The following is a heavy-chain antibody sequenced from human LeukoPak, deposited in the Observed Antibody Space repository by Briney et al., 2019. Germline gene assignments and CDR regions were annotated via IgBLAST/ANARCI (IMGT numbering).Heavy chain of an antibody. Sequence: SETLSLTCTVSGGSISSYYWSWIRQPAGKGLEWIGRIYTSGGTNYNPSLKSRVTMSVDTSKNQFSLKLSSVTAADTAVYYCAREGLVGATENWFDPWGQGTLVTVSS. D-gene: IGHD1-26*01. CDR1: GGSISSYY. CDR2: IYTSGGT. CDR3: AREGLVGATENWFDP. J-gene: IGHJ5*02. V-gene: IGHV4-4*07.